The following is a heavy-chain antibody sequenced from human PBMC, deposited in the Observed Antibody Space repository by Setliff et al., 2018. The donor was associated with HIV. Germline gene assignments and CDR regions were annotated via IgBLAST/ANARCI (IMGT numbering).Heavy chain of an antibody. CDR3: ARELMWRGALHYSYYMDV. CDR2: IYTSGSA. V-gene: IGHV4-4*07. D-gene: IGHD1-26*01. Sequence: SETLSLTCTVSGGSINSYYWSWIRQPAGKGLEWIGRIYTSGSANYNPSLRSRVTMSVDTSKTQFSLKLTPVTAADTAVYYCARELMWRGALHYSYYMDVWGEGTTVTVSS. J-gene: IGHJ6*03. CDR1: GGSINSYY.